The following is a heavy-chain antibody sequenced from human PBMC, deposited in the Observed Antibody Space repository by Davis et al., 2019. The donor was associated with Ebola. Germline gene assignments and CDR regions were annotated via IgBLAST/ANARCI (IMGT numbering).Heavy chain of an antibody. D-gene: IGHD2-21*02. CDR3: ARDIVVVTANAFDI. CDR2: ISYDGSNK. CDR1: GFTFSSYG. Sequence: GESLKISCAASGFTFSSYGMHWVRQAPGKGLEWVAVISYDGSNKYYADSVKGRFTISRDNSKNTLYLQMNSLRAEDTAVYYCARDIVVVTANAFDIWGKGTTVTVSS. J-gene: IGHJ3*02. V-gene: IGHV3-30*03.